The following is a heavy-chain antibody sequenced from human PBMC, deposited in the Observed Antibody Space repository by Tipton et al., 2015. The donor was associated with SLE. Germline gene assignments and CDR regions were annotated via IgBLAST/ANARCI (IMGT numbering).Heavy chain of an antibody. CDR2: ISSSSGYM. CDR1: GFTFNSYG. D-gene: IGHD3-3*01. CDR3: ARDKFRPAIWSGSRHGMDV. Sequence: QLVQSGGGVVQPGGSLRLSCAASGFTFNSYGMHWVRQAPGKGLEWVSSISSSSGYMYYADSVKGRFTISRDNAKNSLYLQMDSLRAEDTAVYYCARDKFRPAIWSGSRHGMDVWGQGTTVTVSS. J-gene: IGHJ6*02. V-gene: IGHV3-21*06.